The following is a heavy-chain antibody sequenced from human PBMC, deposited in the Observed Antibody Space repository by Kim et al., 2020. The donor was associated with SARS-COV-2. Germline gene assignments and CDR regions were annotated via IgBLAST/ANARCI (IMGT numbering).Heavy chain of an antibody. CDR2: TYYRSKWYS. Sequence: SQTLSLTCAISGDSISSNSATWNWIRRSPSRGLEWLGRTYYRSKWYSYYAVSVKSRITINPDTSKNQFSLQMNSVTPEDTAVYYCARDYYYGSGSHDAFDIWVQGTVVTVSS. J-gene: IGHJ3*02. V-gene: IGHV6-1*01. CDR3: ARDYYYGSGSHDAFDI. D-gene: IGHD3-10*01. CDR1: GDSISSNSAT.